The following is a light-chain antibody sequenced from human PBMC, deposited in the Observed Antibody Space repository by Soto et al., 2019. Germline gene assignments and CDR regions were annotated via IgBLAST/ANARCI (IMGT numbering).Light chain of an antibody. CDR2: GAS. V-gene: IGKV3-15*01. CDR3: QQYNTLPRT. J-gene: IGKJ1*01. CDR1: QPISRN. Sequence: EIVMSQSPSTLSVSPGQGATLSCRASQPISRNLAWYQQKPGQAPRLLIYGASTRATDIPGRFSGGGSGTEFTLTISSLQSEDFTIYFCQQYNTLPRTLGQGSKVDIK.